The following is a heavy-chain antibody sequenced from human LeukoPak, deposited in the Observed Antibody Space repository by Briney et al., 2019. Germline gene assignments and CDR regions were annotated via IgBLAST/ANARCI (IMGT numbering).Heavy chain of an antibody. V-gene: IGHV3-48*01. Sequence: GGSLRLSCAASGLTFSSYSMNWVRQAPGKGLEWVSYISSSSSTIYCADSVKGRFTISRDNAKNSPYLQMNSLRAEDTAVYYCAGGATIPYWGQGTLVTVSS. CDR3: AGGATIPY. J-gene: IGHJ4*02. CDR2: ISSSSSTI. CDR1: GLTFSSYS. D-gene: IGHD5-12*01.